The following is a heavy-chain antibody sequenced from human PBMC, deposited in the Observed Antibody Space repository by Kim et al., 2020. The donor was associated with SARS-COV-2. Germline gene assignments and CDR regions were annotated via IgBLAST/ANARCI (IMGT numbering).Heavy chain of an antibody. D-gene: IGHD3-10*01. V-gene: IGHV3-23*01. CDR3: AAQHVSQLLWFGELPSYSYYGMDV. Sequence: GGSLRLSCAASGFTFSSYAMSWVRQAPGKGLEWVSAISGSGGSTYYADSVKGRFTISRDNSKNTLYLQMNSLRAEDTAVYYCAAQHVSQLLWFGELPSYSYYGMDVWGQGTTVTVSS. CDR2: ISGSGGST. J-gene: IGHJ6*02. CDR1: GFTFSSYA.